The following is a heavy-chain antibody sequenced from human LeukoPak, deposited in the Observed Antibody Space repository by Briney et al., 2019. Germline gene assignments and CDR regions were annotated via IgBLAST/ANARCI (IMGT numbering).Heavy chain of an antibody. D-gene: IGHD6-13*01. CDR2: INPNSGGT. J-gene: IGHJ5*02. Sequence: ASVTVSCKASGYTFTGYYMHWVRQAPGQGLEWMGWINPNSGGTNYAQKFQGRVTMTRDTSISTAYMELSRLRSDDTAVYYCARESDSSSWYAVYWFDPWGQGTLVTVSS. CDR1: GYTFTGYY. CDR3: ARESDSSSWYAVYWFDP. V-gene: IGHV1-2*02.